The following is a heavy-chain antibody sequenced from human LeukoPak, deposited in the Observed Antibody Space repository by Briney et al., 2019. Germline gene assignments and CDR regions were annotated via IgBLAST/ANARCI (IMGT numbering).Heavy chain of an antibody. V-gene: IGHV3-30-3*01. CDR3: VGTVPAAATQGWDY. CDR2: ISYEGSDR. J-gene: IGHJ4*02. CDR1: GFILSDFA. D-gene: IGHD2-2*01. Sequence: GRSLRLSCAASGFILSDFAMHWVRQAPGKGLEWVAVISYEGSDRYYADSVKGRFTISRDNSKNTLYLQMNSLRAEDTAVYYCVGTVPAAATQGWDYWGQGTLVTVSS.